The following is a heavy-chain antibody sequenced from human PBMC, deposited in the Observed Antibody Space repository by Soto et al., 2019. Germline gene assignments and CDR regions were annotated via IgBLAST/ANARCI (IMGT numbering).Heavy chain of an antibody. D-gene: IGHD2-21*02. CDR3: ARKLSLVTPAFDY. V-gene: IGHV3-23*01. Sequence: GGSLRLSCAASGFTFSDFVVGWVRQAPGKGLEWVSTLTGNGAITAYVDSVKGRFSISRDNSKNTLYLQMSSLRADDTAVYYCARKLSLVTPAFDYWAQGTPVTVSS. CDR1: GFTFSDFV. CDR2: LTGNGAIT. J-gene: IGHJ4*02.